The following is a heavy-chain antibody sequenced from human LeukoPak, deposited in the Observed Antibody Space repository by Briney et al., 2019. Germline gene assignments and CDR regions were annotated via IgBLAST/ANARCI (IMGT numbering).Heavy chain of an antibody. Sequence: GRSLRLSCAASGFTFDDYAMHWVRQAPGKGLEWVPGISWNSGSIGYADSVKGRFTISRDNAKNSLYLQMNSLRAEDTALYYCAKDMSAAAGILFDYWGQGTLVTVSS. D-gene: IGHD6-13*01. CDR1: GFTFDDYA. V-gene: IGHV3-9*01. CDR3: AKDMSAAAGILFDY. CDR2: ISWNSGSI. J-gene: IGHJ4*02.